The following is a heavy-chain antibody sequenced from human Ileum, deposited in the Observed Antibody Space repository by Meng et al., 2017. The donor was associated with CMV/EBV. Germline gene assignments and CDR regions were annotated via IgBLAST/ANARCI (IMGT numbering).Heavy chain of an antibody. CDR1: GFIFSSYA. J-gene: IGHJ4*02. Sequence: GGSLRLSCAASGFIFSSYAISWVRQAPGKGLEWVSGINGSGGSTYYVDSVKGRFTVSRGNSKKTLHLQMNSLRAEDTAIYYCAKDGWYNNSPYYFDYWGQGTLVTVSS. D-gene: IGHD1-14*01. CDR3: AKDGWYNNSPYYFDY. V-gene: IGHV3-23*01. CDR2: INGSGGST.